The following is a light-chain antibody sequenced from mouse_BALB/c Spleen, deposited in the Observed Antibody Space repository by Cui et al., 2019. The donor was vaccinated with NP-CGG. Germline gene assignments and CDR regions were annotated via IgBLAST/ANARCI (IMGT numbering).Light chain of an antibody. CDR1: IGAVTTSNY. CDR3: ALWYSNHWV. J-gene: IGLJ1*01. Sequence: QAVLTQESALTTSPGETGTLTCQSSIGAVTTSNYANWVQEKPDHLFTGIIGGTNNRAPGVPARFSGSLIGDKAALTITGAQTEDEAIYFCALWYSNHWVFGGGTKLTVL. CDR2: GTN. V-gene: IGLV1*01.